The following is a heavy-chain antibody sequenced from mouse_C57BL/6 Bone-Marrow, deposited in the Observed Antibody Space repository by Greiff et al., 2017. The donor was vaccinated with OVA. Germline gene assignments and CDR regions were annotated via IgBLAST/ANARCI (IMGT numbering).Heavy chain of an antibody. V-gene: IGHV1-64*01. J-gene: IGHJ1*03. Sequence: QVQLQQPGAELVKPGASVKLSCKASGYTFTSYWMHWVKQRPGQGLEWIGMIHPNSGSTNYNEKFKSKATLTVDKSSSTAYMQLSSLTSEDSAGYYCARYPLRGWYFDVWGTGTTVTVSS. CDR1: GYTFTSYW. CDR2: IHPNSGST. D-gene: IGHD3-2*02. CDR3: ARYPLRGWYFDV.